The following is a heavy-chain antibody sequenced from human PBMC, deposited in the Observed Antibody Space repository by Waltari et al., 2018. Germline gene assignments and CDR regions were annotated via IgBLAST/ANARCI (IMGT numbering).Heavy chain of an antibody. CDR2: IYTSGST. Sequence: QVQLQESGPGLVKPSQTLSLTCTVSGGSISSGSYYWSWIRQPAGKGLEWIGRIYTSGSTNYTPSLKSRVTISVDTSKNQFSLKLSSVTAADTAVYYCARGGGGSYGFDYWGQGTLVTVSS. V-gene: IGHV4-61*02. CDR3: ARGGGGSYGFDY. J-gene: IGHJ4*02. D-gene: IGHD1-26*01. CDR1: GGSISSGSYY.